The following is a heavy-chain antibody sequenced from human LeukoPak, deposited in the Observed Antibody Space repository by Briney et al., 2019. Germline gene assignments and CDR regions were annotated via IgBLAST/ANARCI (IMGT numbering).Heavy chain of an antibody. J-gene: IGHJ6*03. CDR3: ARDRWYGGNSYKYYYMDV. D-gene: IGHD1-26*01. V-gene: IGHV3-7*01. Sequence: PGGSLRLSCAASRFTFSSYLMSTVRQAPGKGLEGVANIREDRSEKYYVDTVKGRFTTSRDNAKNSLYLQMNSPRAEDTAVYYCARDRWYGGNSYKYYYMDVWGRGTTVTVSS. CDR1: RFTFSSYL. CDR2: IREDRSEK.